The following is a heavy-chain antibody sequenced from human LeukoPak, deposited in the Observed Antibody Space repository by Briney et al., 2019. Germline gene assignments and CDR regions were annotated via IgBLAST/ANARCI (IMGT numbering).Heavy chain of an antibody. J-gene: IGHJ4*02. CDR1: GGSFSGYY. Sequence: PSETLSLTCAVYGGSFSGYYWSWIRQPPGKRLEWVGEINHSGSTNYNPSLKSRVTISVDTSKNQFSLKLSSVTAADTAVYYCARGRYYGSGSYYNYWGQGTLVTVSS. V-gene: IGHV4-34*01. CDR2: INHSGST. CDR3: ARGRYYGSGSYYNY. D-gene: IGHD3-10*01.